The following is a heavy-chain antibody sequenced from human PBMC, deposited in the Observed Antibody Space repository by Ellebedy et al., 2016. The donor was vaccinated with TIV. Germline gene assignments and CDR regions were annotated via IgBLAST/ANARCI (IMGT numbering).Heavy chain of an antibody. CDR3: ARDSALGYYYYGMDV. Sequence: GESLKISCAASGFTFNTYSMNWVRQAPGKGLEWVANIKQDGNEKYYVDSVKGRFTISRDNAKNSLYLQMNSLRDEDTAVYYCARDSALGYYYYGMDVWGQGTTVTVSS. CDR1: GFTFNTYS. D-gene: IGHD3-16*02. CDR2: IKQDGNEK. V-gene: IGHV3-7*01. J-gene: IGHJ6*02.